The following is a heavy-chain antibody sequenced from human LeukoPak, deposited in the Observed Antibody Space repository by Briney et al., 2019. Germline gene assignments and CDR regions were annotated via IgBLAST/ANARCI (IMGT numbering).Heavy chain of an antibody. CDR1: GFTFSSYA. D-gene: IGHD3-10*01. J-gene: IGHJ6*02. CDR2: ISYDGSNK. CDR3: ARGDVLLWFGELLQGPDYYGMDV. V-gene: IGHV3-30-3*01. Sequence: GGSLRLSCAASGFTFSSYAMHWVRQAPGKGLEWVAVISYDGSNKYYADSVKGRFTISRDNSKNTLYLQMNSLRAEDTAVYYCARGDVLLWFGELLQGPDYYGMDVWGQGTTVTVSS.